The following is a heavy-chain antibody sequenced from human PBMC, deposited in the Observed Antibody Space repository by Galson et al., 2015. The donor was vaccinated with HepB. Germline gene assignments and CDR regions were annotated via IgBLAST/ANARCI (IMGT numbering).Heavy chain of an antibody. V-gene: IGHV1-3*01. CDR1: GYTFTSYA. D-gene: IGHD3-10*01. J-gene: IGHJ4*02. CDR2: INAGNGNT. CDR3: ARSIPMVRGVIIPLVDY. Sequence: SVKVSCKASGYTFTSYAMHWVRQAPGQRLEWMGWINAGNGNTKYSQKFQGRVTITRDTSASTAYMELSSLRSEDTAVYYCARSIPMVRGVIIPLVDYWGQGTLVTVSS.